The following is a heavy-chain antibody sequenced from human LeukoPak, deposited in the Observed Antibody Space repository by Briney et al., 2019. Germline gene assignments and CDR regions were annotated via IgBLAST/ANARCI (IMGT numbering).Heavy chain of an antibody. D-gene: IGHD3-10*01. V-gene: IGHV3-21*01. CDR1: GFTFSSYS. CDR3: ARPLSPYGSGSYCFDP. Sequence: GGSLRLSCAASGFTFSSYSMNWVRQAPGKGLEWVSSISSSSSYIYYADSVKGRFTISRDNAKNSLYLQMNSLRAEDTAVYYCARPLSPYGSGSYCFDPWGQGTLVTVSS. J-gene: IGHJ5*02. CDR2: ISSSSSYI.